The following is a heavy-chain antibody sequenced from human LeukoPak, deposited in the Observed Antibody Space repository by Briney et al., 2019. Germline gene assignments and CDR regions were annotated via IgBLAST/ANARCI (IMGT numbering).Heavy chain of an antibody. J-gene: IGHJ4*02. CDR3: ARDRGYSTFDY. D-gene: IGHD4-23*01. CDR2: IKEDGSEI. V-gene: IGHV3-7*01. CDR1: AFTFSNYW. Sequence: GGSLRLSCAASAFTFSNYWMSWVRQAPGKGLEGVANIKEDGSEINYVDAVKGRFTISRDNANNSLYLQMNSLRVDDTAVYYCARDRGYSTFDYWGQGTLVTVSS.